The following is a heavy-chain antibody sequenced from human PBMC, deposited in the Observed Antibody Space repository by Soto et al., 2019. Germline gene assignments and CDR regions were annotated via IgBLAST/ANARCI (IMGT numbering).Heavy chain of an antibody. V-gene: IGHV6-1*01. D-gene: IGHD3-16*01. Sequence: SQTLSLTCDISGDSVSSSSAAWNWISQSPSRGLEWLGRTYYRSKWIHEYTVSMESRITINPDTSKNQFSLHIYSVTPEDTAVYYCAGVVWFRGMDVWGQGTPVTVS. CDR2: TYYRSKWIH. J-gene: IGHJ6*02. CDR1: GDSVSSSSAA. CDR3: AGVVWFRGMDV.